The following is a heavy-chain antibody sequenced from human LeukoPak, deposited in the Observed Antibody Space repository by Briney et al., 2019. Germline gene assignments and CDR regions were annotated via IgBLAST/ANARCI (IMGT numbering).Heavy chain of an antibody. Sequence: GGSLRLSCAASGFTFSSYAMSWVRQAPGKGLEWVSTISGSGITTYYADSVKGRFTISRDNSKNTLYLQMNSLRAEDTAVYYCAKGIYSSGWSYFDYWGHGTLVTVSS. CDR2: ISGSGITT. CDR1: GFTFSSYA. J-gene: IGHJ4*01. D-gene: IGHD6-19*01. CDR3: AKGIYSSGWSYFDY. V-gene: IGHV3-23*01.